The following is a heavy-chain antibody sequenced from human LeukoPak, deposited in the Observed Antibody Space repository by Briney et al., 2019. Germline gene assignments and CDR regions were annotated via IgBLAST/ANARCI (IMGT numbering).Heavy chain of an antibody. J-gene: IGHJ6*02. V-gene: IGHV3-21*01. CDR2: ISSSSSYI. D-gene: IGHD5-18*01. CDR3: ARDSYAGTTMASYYYGMDV. CDR1: GFTFSSCS. Sequence: PGGSLRLSCAASGFTFSSCSMNWVRQAPGKGLEWVSSISSSSSYIYYADSVKGRFTISRDNAKNSLYLQMNSLRAEDTAVYYCARDSYAGTTMASYYYGMDVWGQGTTVTVSS.